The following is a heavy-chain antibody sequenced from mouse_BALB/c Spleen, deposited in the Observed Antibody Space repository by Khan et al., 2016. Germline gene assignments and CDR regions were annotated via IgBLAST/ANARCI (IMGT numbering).Heavy chain of an antibody. CDR3: ARDYYGSSFFDY. Sequence: EVQLQESGPGLVKPSQSLSLTCTVTGYSITSGYAWNWIRQFPGNKLEWMGYINYSGSTTYNPSLKSQISITRDTSKNQFFLQLKSVTTEDKATYYCARDYYGSSFFDYWGQGTTLTVSS. CDR2: INYSGST. V-gene: IGHV3-2*02. J-gene: IGHJ2*01. D-gene: IGHD1-1*01. CDR1: GYSITSGYA.